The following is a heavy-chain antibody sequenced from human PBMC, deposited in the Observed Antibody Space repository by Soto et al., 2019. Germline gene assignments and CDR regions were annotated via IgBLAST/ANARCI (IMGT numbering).Heavy chain of an antibody. V-gene: IGHV1-18*01. J-gene: IGHJ6*02. CDR2: ISPYTGNT. Sequence: QVQLVQSGDEVKKPGASVKVSCKASGYIFVNYGIAWVRQAPGQGLEWMGWISPYTGNTHSATKVQGRLTMTTDTSTSTVYMDQGSLTSDDTAVYYCVMVDNYVTPTPQDVWGQGTTVTVSS. D-gene: IGHD3-16*01. CDR3: VMVDNYVTPTPQDV. CDR1: GYIFVNYG.